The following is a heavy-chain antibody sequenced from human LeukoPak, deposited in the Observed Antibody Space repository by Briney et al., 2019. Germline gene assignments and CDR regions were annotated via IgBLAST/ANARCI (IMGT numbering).Heavy chain of an antibody. J-gene: IGHJ3*02. CDR1: GYTFTSYY. Sequence: GASVKVSCKASGYTFTSYYMHWVRQAPGQGLEWMGVINPSGGSTSYAQKFQGRVTLTRNTSISTAYMELSILRSEDTALYYCASTIPFYDSSGRKTQVAFDIWGQGTMVTVSS. CDR3: ASTIPFYDSSGRKTQVAFDI. D-gene: IGHD3-22*01. V-gene: IGHV1-46*01. CDR2: INPSGGST.